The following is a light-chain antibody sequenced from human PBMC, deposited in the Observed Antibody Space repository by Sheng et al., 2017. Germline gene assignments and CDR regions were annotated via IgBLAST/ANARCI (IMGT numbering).Light chain of an antibody. Sequence: SYELTQTPSVSVSPGQTASISCSGDKWGDKYVCWYQQKPGQSPVLIIYQDTKRPSGIPERFSGSSSGNTATLTISGTQAMDEADYYCQAWDSGTGGVLFGGGTKLTVL. CDR3: QAWDSGTGGVL. J-gene: IGLJ2*01. V-gene: IGLV3-1*01. CDR1: KWGDKY. CDR2: QDT.